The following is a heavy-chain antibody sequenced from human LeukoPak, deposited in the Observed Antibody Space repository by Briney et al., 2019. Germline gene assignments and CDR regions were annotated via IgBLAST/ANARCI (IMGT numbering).Heavy chain of an antibody. CDR3: ARDRGTWNDDGFDY. CDR1: DGSFSGYY. CDR2: INHSGSA. J-gene: IGHJ4*02. V-gene: IGHV4-34*01. D-gene: IGHD1-1*01. Sequence: SETLSLTCAVYDGSFSGYYCSWIRQPPGKGLEWIGEINHSGSANYNPSLKSRVTILLDTSKNQFSLNLSSVTAADTAVYYCARDRGTWNDDGFDYWGQGTLVTVSS.